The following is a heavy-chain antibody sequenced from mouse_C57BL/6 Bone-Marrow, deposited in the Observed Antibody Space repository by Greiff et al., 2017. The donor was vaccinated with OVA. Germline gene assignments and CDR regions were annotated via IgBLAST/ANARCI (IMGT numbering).Heavy chain of an antibody. J-gene: IGHJ2*01. Sequence: EVQLVESGGGLVQPGGSLKLSCAASGFTFSDYGMAWVRQAPRTGPEWVAFISNLASSIYSADTVTGRFTISSENAKNTLYLEMSSLRSEDTAMYYCARLDYYGSSHFDYWGQGTTLTVSS. CDR3: ARLDYYGSSHFDY. V-gene: IGHV5-15*01. D-gene: IGHD1-1*01. CDR1: GFTFSDYG. CDR2: ISNLASSI.